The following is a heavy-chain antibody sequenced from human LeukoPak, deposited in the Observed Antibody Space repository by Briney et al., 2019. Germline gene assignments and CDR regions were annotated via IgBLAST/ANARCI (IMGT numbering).Heavy chain of an antibody. V-gene: IGHV1-18*01. CDR3: ARVLRYDFWSAYYFDY. Sequence: ASVKVSCKASGYTFNSYDISWVRQAPGQGLEWMAWISTYNGNTNYAQKVQGRATMTTDTSTSTAYMELRSLRSDDSAVYYCARVLRYDFWSAYYFDYWGQGTLVTVSS. CDR1: GYTFNSYD. D-gene: IGHD3-3*01. J-gene: IGHJ4*02. CDR2: ISTYNGNT.